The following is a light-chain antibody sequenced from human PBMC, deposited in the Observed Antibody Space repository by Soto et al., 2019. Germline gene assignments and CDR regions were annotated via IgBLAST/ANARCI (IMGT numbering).Light chain of an antibody. CDR2: GAS. J-gene: IGKJ1*01. CDR3: QQYDSFPWT. Sequence: NVLTQSPGTLSLSPGERATLSCRASQFISSSYFAWFQQKPGQAPRLLIYGASSRASGIPDRFSGGGSGTHFTLTISRLEPADFAVYYCQQYDSFPWTVGQGTKVEI. V-gene: IGKV3-20*01. CDR1: QFISSSY.